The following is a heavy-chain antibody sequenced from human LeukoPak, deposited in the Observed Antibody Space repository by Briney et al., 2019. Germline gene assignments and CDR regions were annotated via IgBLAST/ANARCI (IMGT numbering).Heavy chain of an antibody. V-gene: IGHV3-23*01. D-gene: IGHD2-2*01. CDR3: AKDQCSSTSCPTDYFDY. Sequence: PGGSLRLSCAASGFTFSSYWMSWVRQAPGKGLEWVSAISGSGGSTYYADSVKGRFTISRDNSKNTLYLQMNSLRAEDTAVYYCAKDQCSSTSCPTDYFDYWGQGTLVTVSS. J-gene: IGHJ4*02. CDR2: ISGSGGST. CDR1: GFTFSSYW.